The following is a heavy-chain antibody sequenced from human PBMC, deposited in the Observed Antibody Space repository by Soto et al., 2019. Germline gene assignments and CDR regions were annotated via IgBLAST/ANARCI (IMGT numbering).Heavy chain of an antibody. CDR1: GFTFSDYY. V-gene: IGHV3-11*06. CDR2: ISSSSSYT. J-gene: IGHJ6*02. Sequence: GESLKISCAASGFTFSDYYMSWIRQAPGKGLEWVSYISSSSSYTNYADSVKGRFTISRDNAKNSLYLQMNSLRAEDTAVYYCARDLLYPWDYGDYFLNYYYGMDVWGQGTTVTVSS. D-gene: IGHD4-17*01. CDR3: ARDLLYPWDYGDYFLNYYYGMDV.